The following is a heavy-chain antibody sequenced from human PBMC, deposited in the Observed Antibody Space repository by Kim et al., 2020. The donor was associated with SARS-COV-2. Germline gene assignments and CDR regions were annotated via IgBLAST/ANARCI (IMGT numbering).Heavy chain of an antibody. CDR1: GFTFDDYG. Sequence: GGSLRLSCAASGFTFDDYGMSWVRQAPGKGLEWVSGINWNGGSTGYADSVKGRFTISRDNAKNSLYLQMNSLRAEDTALYHCARDTVRGIGGIYYYNGMDVSGQGTTVTVSS. J-gene: IGHJ6*02. V-gene: IGHV3-20*01. CDR2: INWNGGST. D-gene: IGHD3-10*01. CDR3: ARDTVRGIGGIYYYNGMDV.